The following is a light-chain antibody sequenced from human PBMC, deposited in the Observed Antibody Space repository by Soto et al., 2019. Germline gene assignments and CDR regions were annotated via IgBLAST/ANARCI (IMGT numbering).Light chain of an antibody. J-gene: IGLJ2*01. Sequence: QSALTQPASVSGSPGQSIAVSCTGTSSDIGGYSYVSWYQHHPGKAPKFIIYDVSNRPSGISDRFSGSKSGNTASLTISGLQADDEAVYFCSSHTSTNTRVVFGGGTKLTVL. CDR3: SSHTSTNTRVV. CDR2: DVS. CDR1: SSDIGGYSY. V-gene: IGLV2-14*03.